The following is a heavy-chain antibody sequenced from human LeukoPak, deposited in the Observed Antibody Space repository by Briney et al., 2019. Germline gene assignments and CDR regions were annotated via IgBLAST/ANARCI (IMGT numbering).Heavy chain of an antibody. CDR3: AKVFFMDY. Sequence: PGGSQRLSCAASGFTFSSYGMSWVRQAPGKGLEWVSAISTSGGSTNYADSVKGRFTISRDNSKNTLYLQMNSLRAEDTAVYYCAKVFFMDYWGQGTLVTVSS. D-gene: IGHD2-8*01. V-gene: IGHV3-23*01. J-gene: IGHJ4*02. CDR1: GFTFSSYG. CDR2: ISTSGGST.